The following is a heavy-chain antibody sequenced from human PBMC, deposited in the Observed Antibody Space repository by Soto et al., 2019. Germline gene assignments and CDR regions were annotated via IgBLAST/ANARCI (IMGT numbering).Heavy chain of an antibody. CDR1: GFTFSGSA. CDR3: TSVNRHAFDI. CDR2: IRSKANSYAT. J-gene: IGHJ3*02. Sequence: PGGSLRLSCAASGFTFSGSAMHWVRQASGKGLEWVGRIRSKANSYATAYAASVKGRFTISRDDSKNTAYLQMNSLKTEDTAVYYCTSVNRHAFDIWGQGTMVTVSS. V-gene: IGHV3-73*01.